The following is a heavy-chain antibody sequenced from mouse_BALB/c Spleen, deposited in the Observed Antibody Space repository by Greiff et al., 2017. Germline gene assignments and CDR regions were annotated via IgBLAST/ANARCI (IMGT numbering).Heavy chain of an antibody. J-gene: IGHJ4*01. CDR3: ARAYRYDGYAMDY. CDR1: GFSLTSYG. D-gene: IGHD2-14*01. Sequence: VMLVESGPGLVQPSQSLSITCTVSGFSLTSYGVHWVRQSPGKGLEWLGVIWSGGSTDYNAAFISRLSISKDNSKSQVFFKMNSLQANDTAIYYCARAYRYDGYAMDYWGQGTSVTVSS. CDR2: IWSGGST. V-gene: IGHV2-2*02.